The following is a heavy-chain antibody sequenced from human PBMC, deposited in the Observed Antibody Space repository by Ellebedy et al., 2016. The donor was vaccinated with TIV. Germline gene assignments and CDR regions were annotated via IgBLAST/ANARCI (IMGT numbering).Heavy chain of an antibody. CDR1: GGAITGHY. D-gene: IGHD3-10*01. Sequence: GSLRLSCTVSGGAITGHYWSWIRQPPGKGLEWIGYIDDSGSANYNPSLKSRVTISVDASKNQFSLKLSSVTAADTAVYYCARIPAGSRGSALNWFDPWGQGTLVTVSS. J-gene: IGHJ5*02. CDR2: IDDSGSA. CDR3: ARIPAGSRGSALNWFDP. V-gene: IGHV4-59*11.